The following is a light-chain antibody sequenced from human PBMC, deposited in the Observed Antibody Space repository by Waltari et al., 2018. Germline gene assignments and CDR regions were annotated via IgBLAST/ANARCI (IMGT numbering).Light chain of an antibody. Sequence: SYVVTQSPSVSVAPGTTAKISCGGDNIRSYSVHWYQQKAGQAPVLVVYDDRDRPSGVPERFSGSNSGNTATLTISRVEAGDEADDYCQVWNGGNDHDYVFGSGT. CDR1: NIRSYS. CDR2: DDR. V-gene: IGLV3-21*03. J-gene: IGLJ1*01. CDR3: QVWNGGNDHDYV.